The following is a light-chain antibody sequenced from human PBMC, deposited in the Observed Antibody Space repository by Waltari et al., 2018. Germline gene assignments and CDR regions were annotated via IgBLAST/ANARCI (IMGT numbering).Light chain of an antibody. Sequence: QSALTQPASVSGSPGQSITISCTGTSSDVGDYNLVSWYQPHAGQVPKLIIYEVNKRPSGVSTRFAGARSGTTASLTISGLQAEDEATYFCCSYAGTTSWLFGGGTKVTVL. CDR2: EVN. J-gene: IGLJ3*02. V-gene: IGLV2-23*02. CDR3: CSYAGTTSWL. CDR1: SSDVGDYNL.